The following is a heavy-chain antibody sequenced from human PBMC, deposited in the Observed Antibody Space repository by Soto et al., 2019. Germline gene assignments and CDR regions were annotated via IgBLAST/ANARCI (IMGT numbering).Heavy chain of an antibody. CDR1: GFTFSRYA. Sequence: QVQLVESGGGVVQPGRSLRLSCAASGFTFSRYAVHWVRQAPGKGLEWVTLISYDGSNKFCADSVKGRFTISRDNSKNTLYLQMSSLRAEDTAVYYCARDFGYYFDYWGQGTLVTVCS. CDR2: ISYDGSNK. CDR3: ARDFGYYFDY. V-gene: IGHV3-30-3*01. J-gene: IGHJ4*02. D-gene: IGHD3-16*01.